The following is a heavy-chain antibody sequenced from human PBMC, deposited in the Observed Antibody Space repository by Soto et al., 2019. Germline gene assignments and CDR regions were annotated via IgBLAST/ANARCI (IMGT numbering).Heavy chain of an antibody. CDR2: IPYTGDT. CDR3: ARIGVGVTLDY. D-gene: IGHD1-26*01. V-gene: IGHV4-61*08. CDR1: GDSVSSDGYF. J-gene: IGHJ4*02. Sequence: QVQLRESGPGLLKPSETLSLPCTVSGDSVSSDGYFWTWVRQPPGKALEWIAYIPYTGDTNYNPSLKSRVTISVDTARNQFSLKVRSVSAADTPIYFCARIGVGVTLDYWGQGTLVTVSS.